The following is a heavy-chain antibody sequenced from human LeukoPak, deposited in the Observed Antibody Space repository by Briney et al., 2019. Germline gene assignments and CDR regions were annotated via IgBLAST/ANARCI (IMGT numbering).Heavy chain of an antibody. D-gene: IGHD3-10*01. Sequence: PSETLSLTCTVSGGSISGYYWSWIRQPPGKGLEWIGYIYYSGSTNYNPSLKSRVTISVDTSKNQFSLKLSSVTAADTAVYYCARHSGRGLTFDYWGQGTLVTVSS. CDR2: IYYSGST. CDR3: ARHSGRGLTFDY. J-gene: IGHJ4*02. V-gene: IGHV4-59*08. CDR1: GGSISGYY.